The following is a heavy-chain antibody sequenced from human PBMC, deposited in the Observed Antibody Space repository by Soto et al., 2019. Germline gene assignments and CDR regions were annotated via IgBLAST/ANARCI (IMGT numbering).Heavy chain of an antibody. CDR2: INHSGST. J-gene: IGHJ5*02. Sequence: TSETLSLTCAVYGGSFSGYYWSWIRQPPGKGLEWIGEINHSGSTNYNPSLKSRVTISVDTSKNQFSLKLSSVTAADTAVYYCARGGYSNWFDPWGQGTLVTVSS. CDR3: ARGGYSNWFDP. D-gene: IGHD5-18*01. CDR1: GGSFSGYY. V-gene: IGHV4-34*01.